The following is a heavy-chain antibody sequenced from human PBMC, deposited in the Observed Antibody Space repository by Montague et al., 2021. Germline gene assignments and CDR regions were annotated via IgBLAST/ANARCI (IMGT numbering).Heavy chain of an antibody. CDR3: AREGDRYYYMDI. J-gene: IGHJ6*03. CDR2: VSHGGRT. CDR1: RSLINSDYY. D-gene: IGHD3-16*01. V-gene: IGHV4-38-2*02. Sequence: SETLSLTCTVSRSLINSDYYWGWIRQPPGKGLEWMGSVSHGGRTYYNPSLKSRVTISVDMSNNHFSLKLSSVTAADTAMYYSAREGDRYYYMDIWGKGTTITVSS.